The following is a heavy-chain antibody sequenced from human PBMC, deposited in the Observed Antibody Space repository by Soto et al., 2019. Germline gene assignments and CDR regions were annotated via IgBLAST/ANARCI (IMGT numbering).Heavy chain of an antibody. V-gene: IGHV4-31*03. CDR2: IYYSGST. CDR3: ERAKAPLYSSSWYWFDP. CDR1: GGSISSGGYY. Sequence: PSETLSLTCTVSGGSISSGGYYWSWIRQHPGKGLEWIGYIYYSGSTYYNPSLKSRVTISVDTSKNQFSLKLSSVTAADTAVYDCERAKAPLYSSSWYWFDPWGQGTLVSVSS. D-gene: IGHD6-13*01. J-gene: IGHJ5*02.